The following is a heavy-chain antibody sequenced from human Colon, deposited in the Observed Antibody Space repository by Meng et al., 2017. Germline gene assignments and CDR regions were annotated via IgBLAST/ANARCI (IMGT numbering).Heavy chain of an antibody. J-gene: IGHJ4*02. CDR2: IYHSGST. V-gene: IGHV4-4*02. CDR3: ARESPGYSSGWYTRYFDY. CDR1: GGSISSSNW. Sequence: SETLSLTCAVSGGSISSSNWWSWVRQPPGKGLEWIGEIYHSGSTNYNPFLKSRVTISVDKSKNQFSLKLSSVTAADTAVYYCARESPGYSSGWYTRYFDYWGQGTLVTVSS. D-gene: IGHD6-19*01.